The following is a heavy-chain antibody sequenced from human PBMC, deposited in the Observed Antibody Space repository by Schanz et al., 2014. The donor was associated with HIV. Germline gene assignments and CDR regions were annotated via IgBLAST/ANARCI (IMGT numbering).Heavy chain of an antibody. Sequence: QVQLVQSGAEVKKPGASVKVSCKASGYTFTTYGITWVRQAPGQGLEWMGWISAYNDKTSYAQKVQGRVTMTTDTSRYTAYMELRSLRSDDTAVYYCARGDRDDFWSGAAIWGQGTLVTVSS. J-gene: IGHJ4*02. D-gene: IGHD3-3*01. CDR1: GYTFTTYG. CDR3: ARGDRDDFWSGAAI. CDR2: ISAYNDKT. V-gene: IGHV1-18*01.